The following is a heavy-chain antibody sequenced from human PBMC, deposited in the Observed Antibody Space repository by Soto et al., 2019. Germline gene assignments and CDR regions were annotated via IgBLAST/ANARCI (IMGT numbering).Heavy chain of an antibody. V-gene: IGHV3-23*01. CDR1: GFTFSSYA. CDR3: ARGLYSYGYVP. D-gene: IGHD5-18*01. CDR2: ISGSGGST. Sequence: GGSLRLSCAASGFTFSSYAMSWVRQAPGKGLEWVSAISGSGGSTYYADSVKGRFTISRDNSKNTLYLQMNSLRAEDTAVYYCARGLYSYGYVPWGQGTLVTVSS. J-gene: IGHJ5*02.